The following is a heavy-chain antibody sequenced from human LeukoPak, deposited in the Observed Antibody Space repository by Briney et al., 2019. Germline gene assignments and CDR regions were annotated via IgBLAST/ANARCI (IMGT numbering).Heavy chain of an antibody. Sequence: PGGSLRLSCAASGFTFSSYSMNWVRQAPGKGLEWVSYIGSSSSTIYYADSVKGRFTISRDNAKNSLYLQMNSLRDEDTAVYYCAGYGDDGSGSPNFDYWGQGTLVTVSS. CDR1: GFTFSSYS. CDR2: IGSSSSTI. V-gene: IGHV3-48*02. J-gene: IGHJ4*02. D-gene: IGHD3-10*01. CDR3: AGYGDDGSGSPNFDY.